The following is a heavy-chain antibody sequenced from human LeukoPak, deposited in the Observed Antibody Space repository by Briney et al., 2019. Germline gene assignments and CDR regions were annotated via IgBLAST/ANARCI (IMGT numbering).Heavy chain of an antibody. V-gene: IGHV3-30-3*01. J-gene: IGHJ4*02. D-gene: IGHD3-22*01. CDR1: GFTFSSYA. CDR3: AREGGGHYYYDSSGYPFDY. CDR2: ISYDGSNK. Sequence: GGSLRPSCAASGFTFSSYAMHWVRQAPGKGLEWVAVISYDGSNKYYADSVKGRFTISRDNSKNTLYLQMNSLRAEDTAVYYCAREGGGHYYYDSSGYPFDYWGQGTLVTVSS.